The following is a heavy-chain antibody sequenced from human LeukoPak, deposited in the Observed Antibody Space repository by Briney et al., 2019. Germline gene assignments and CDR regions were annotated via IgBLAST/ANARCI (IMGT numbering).Heavy chain of an antibody. J-gene: IGHJ4*02. V-gene: IGHV4-34*01. CDR1: GGSFSGYY. Sequence: PSETLSLTCAAYGGSFSGYYWSWIRQPPGKGLEWIGEINHSGSTNYNPSLKSRVTISVDTSKNQFSLKLSSVTAADTAVYYCARGRGYSSGWYFDYWGQGTLVTGSS. CDR2: INHSGST. CDR3: ARGRGYSSGWYFDY. D-gene: IGHD6-19*01.